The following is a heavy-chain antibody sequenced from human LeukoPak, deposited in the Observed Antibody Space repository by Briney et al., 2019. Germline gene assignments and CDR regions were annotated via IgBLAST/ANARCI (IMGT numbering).Heavy chain of an antibody. CDR3: AREAYNDYFDY. V-gene: IGHV3-7*01. D-gene: IGHD3-16*01. CDR1: GFTFSTYW. Sequence: GSLRLSCAASGFTFSTYWMSWVRQAPGKGLEWVANIKQDGSQKYYVDSVKGRFTTSRDNAKNSLYLQMSSLRAEDTAVYYCAREAYNDYFDYWGQGALVTVSS. J-gene: IGHJ4*02. CDR2: IKQDGSQK.